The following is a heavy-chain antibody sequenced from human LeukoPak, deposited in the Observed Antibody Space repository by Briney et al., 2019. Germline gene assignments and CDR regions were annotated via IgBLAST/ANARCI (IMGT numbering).Heavy chain of an antibody. CDR3: AREHYFYYMDG. Sequence: GGSLRLSCAASGFTFSSQWMSWVRQAPGKGLEWVANVNQGGTEKYYVDSVKGRFTISRDNAENSLYLQMNSLRAEDTAIYYCAREHYFYYMDGWGKGTTVTVSS. CDR1: GFTFSSQW. CDR2: VNQGGTEK. V-gene: IGHV3-7*01. J-gene: IGHJ6*03.